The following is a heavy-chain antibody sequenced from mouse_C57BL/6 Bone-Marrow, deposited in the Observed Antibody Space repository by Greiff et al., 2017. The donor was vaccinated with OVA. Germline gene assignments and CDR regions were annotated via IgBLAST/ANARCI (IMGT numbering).Heavy chain of an antibody. D-gene: IGHD3-1*01. V-gene: IGHV1-19*01. Sequence: VHLQQSGPVLVKPGASVKMSCKASGYTFTDYYMNWVKQSHGKSLEWIGVINPYNGGTSYNQKFKGKATLTVDKSSSTAYMELNSLTSEDSAVYYCARKKAQLRLPAWFAYWGQGTLVTVSA. CDR1: GYTFTDYY. CDR2: INPYNGGT. CDR3: ARKKAQLRLPAWFAY. J-gene: IGHJ3*01.